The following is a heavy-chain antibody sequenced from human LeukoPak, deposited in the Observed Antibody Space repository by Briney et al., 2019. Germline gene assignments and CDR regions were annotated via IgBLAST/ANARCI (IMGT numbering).Heavy chain of an antibody. D-gene: IGHD3-3*01. CDR3: AKPTYGEEIYDY. V-gene: IGHV3-23*01. CDR2: ISGSDSST. Sequence: PGGSLRLSCAASGFTFSRFTINWVRQAPGKGLEWVSGISGSDSSTYYADSVKGRFTISRDNSKNALLLQMNSLGAEDTAVYYCAKPTYGEEIYDYWGQGTLVTVSS. CDR1: GFTFSRFT. J-gene: IGHJ4*02.